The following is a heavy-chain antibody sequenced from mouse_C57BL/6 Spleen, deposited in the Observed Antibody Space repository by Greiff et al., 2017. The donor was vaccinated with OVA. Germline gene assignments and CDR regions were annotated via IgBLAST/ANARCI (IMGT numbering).Heavy chain of an antibody. J-gene: IGHJ4*01. D-gene: IGHD2-5*01. CDR2: IYPGDGDT. Sequence: QVQLKESGPELVKPGASVKISCKASGYAFSSSWMNWVKQRPGTGLEWIGRIYPGDGDTNYNGKFKGKATLTADKSSSTAYMQLSSLTSEDSAVYFCARYDYSNYEDAMDYWGQGTSVTVSS. CDR3: ARYDYSNYEDAMDY. CDR1: GYAFSSSW. V-gene: IGHV1-82*01.